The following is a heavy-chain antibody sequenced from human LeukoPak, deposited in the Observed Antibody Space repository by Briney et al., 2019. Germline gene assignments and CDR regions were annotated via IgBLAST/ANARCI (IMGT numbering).Heavy chain of an antibody. J-gene: IGHJ5*02. CDR1: VYTFTSYD. CDR3: ARGPALYCSSTSCYAGSAFDP. Sequence: VASVKVSCKASVYTFTSYDINWVRQATGQGLEWMGWMNPNSGNTGYAQKSQGRVTMTRNTSISTAYMELSSLRSEDTAVYYCARGPALYCSSTSCYAGSAFDPWGQGTLVTVSS. V-gene: IGHV1-8*01. D-gene: IGHD2-2*01. CDR2: MNPNSGNT.